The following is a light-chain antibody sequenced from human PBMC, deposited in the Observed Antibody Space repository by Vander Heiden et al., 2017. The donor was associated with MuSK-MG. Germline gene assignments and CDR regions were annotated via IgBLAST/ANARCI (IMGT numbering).Light chain of an antibody. CDR1: SSDVGSYNL. CDR2: EVS. Sequence: QSPLTHPPSLSGSPAQSITISCTGTSSDVGSYNLVSWYQQHPGKAPKLMTYEVSKRPSGVSNRFSGSKSGNTASLTISGVQAEDEADYYCCSYARNRVVFGGGTKLTVL. J-gene: IGLJ2*01. CDR3: CSYARNRVV. V-gene: IGLV2-23*02.